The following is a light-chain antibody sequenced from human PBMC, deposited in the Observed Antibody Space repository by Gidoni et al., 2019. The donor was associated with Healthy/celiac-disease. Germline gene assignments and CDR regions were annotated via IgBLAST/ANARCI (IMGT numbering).Light chain of an antibody. CDR3: QQSYSTQT. CDR1: QSNSSY. J-gene: IGKJ4*01. CDR2: AAS. V-gene: IGKV1-39*01. Sequence: DIQMTQSPSSRSASVGDRVTITCRASQSNSSYLNWYQQKPGKAPKLLLYAASSFQRGVPSRFSGSGSGADFTLTISSLQPEDFATYYCQQSYSTQTFGGGTKVEIK.